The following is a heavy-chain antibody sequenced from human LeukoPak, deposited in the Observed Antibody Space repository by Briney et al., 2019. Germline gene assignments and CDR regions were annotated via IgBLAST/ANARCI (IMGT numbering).Heavy chain of an antibody. CDR2: ISGSGGST. J-gene: IGHJ6*02. CDR1: GFTFSSYA. CDR3: ANGDYGTPSYYYGMDV. D-gene: IGHD4-17*01. Sequence: GGSLRLSCAASGFTFSSYAMSWVRQAPGKGLEWVSAISGSGGSTYYADSVKGRFTISRDNSKNTLYLQMNSLRAEDTAVYYCANGDYGTPSYYYGMDVWGQGTTVTVSS. V-gene: IGHV3-23*01.